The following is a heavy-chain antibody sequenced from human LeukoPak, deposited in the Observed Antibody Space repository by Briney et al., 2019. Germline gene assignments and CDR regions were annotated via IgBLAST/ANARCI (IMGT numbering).Heavy chain of an antibody. D-gene: IGHD7-27*01. J-gene: IGHJ4*02. CDR2: VYRSGST. V-gene: IGHV4-38-2*02. CDR1: GYPISSGYH. CDR3: ARENWVFDY. Sequence: SETLSLTCVVSGYPISSGYHWGWIRQPPGEGLEWIGSVYRSGSTYYNPSLKSRVTISVDTSKNQISPKVRSVTAADTAVYYCARENWVFDYWGQGILVTVSS.